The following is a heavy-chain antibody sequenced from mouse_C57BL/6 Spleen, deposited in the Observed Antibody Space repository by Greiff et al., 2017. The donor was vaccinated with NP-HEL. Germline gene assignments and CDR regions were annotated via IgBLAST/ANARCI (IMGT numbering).Heavy chain of an antibody. CDR2: INPSSGYT. D-gene: IGHD1-1*01. V-gene: IGHV1-4*01. CDR1: GYTFTSYT. CDR3: ARRGTTGIFDV. Sequence: QVHVKQSGAELARPGASVKMSCKASGYTFTSYTMHWVKQRPGQGLEWIGYINPSSGYTKYNQKFKDKATLTADKSSSTAYMQLSSLTSEDSAVYYCARRGTTGIFDVWGTGTTVTASS. J-gene: IGHJ1*03.